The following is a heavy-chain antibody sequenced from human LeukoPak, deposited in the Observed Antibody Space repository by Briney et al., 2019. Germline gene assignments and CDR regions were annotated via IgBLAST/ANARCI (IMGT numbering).Heavy chain of an antibody. CDR1: GFSFDDYA. V-gene: IGHV3-9*01. J-gene: IGHJ6*02. CDR2: ISWNSGSI. Sequence: PGRSLRLSCAASGFSFDDYAMHWVRQAPGKGLEWDSGISWNSGSIGYADSVKGRFTISRDNAKNSLYLQMNSLRAEDTALYYCAKATSVGAPALGMDVWGQGNTVTVSS. D-gene: IGHD1-26*01. CDR3: AKATSVGAPALGMDV.